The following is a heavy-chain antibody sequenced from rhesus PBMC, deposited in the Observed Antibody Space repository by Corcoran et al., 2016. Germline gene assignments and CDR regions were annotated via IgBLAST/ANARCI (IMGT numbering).Heavy chain of an antibody. Sequence: QVQLQESGPGLVKPSETLSLTCAVSGGSISSSNWWSWIRQPPGKGLEWIWYISGSRCRTYYNPSLKSRVTISKDTSKNQFSLKLSSGTAADTAVYYWARGSARGTYYFDYWGQGVLVTVSS. V-gene: IGHV4S19*01. D-gene: IGHD3-16*01. CDR3: ARGSARGTYYFDY. CDR1: GGSISSSNW. J-gene: IGHJ4*01. CDR2: ISGSRCRT.